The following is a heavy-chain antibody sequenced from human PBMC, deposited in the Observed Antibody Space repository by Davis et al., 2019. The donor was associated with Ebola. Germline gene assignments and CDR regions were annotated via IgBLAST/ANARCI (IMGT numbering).Heavy chain of an antibody. Sequence: SETLSLTCTVSGGSISSYYWTWIRQSPGKGLEWIGEVNQSGGASYNPSLTSRVTISVDSSTNPLSLRLTSVTAADTAVYYCARGLGMGWFDPWGQGTLVTVSS. CDR3: ARGLGMGWFDP. CDR1: GGSISSYY. V-gene: IGHV4-34*01. CDR2: VNQSGGA. J-gene: IGHJ5*02. D-gene: IGHD1-14*01.